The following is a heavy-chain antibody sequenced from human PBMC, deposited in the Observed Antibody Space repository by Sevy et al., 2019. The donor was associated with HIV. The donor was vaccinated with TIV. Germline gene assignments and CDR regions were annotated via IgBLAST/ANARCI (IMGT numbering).Heavy chain of an antibody. CDR2: ISYDGNHK. V-gene: IGHV3-30*18. CDR1: GFSFNNFG. D-gene: IGHD1-1*01. Sequence: GGSLRLSCAASGFSFNNFGMHWVRQAPGKGLEWVAVISYDGNHKYYAGDSVKGRFSISRDNSKNTLSLEINSLRNEDTAVFYCAKDGGNYGTGINNYGMAVWGQGTTVTVSS. J-gene: IGHJ6*02. CDR3: AKDGGNYGTGINNYGMAV.